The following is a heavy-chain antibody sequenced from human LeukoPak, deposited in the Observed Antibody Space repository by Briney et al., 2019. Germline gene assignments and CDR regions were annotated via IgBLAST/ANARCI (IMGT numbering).Heavy chain of an antibody. D-gene: IGHD6-19*01. J-gene: IGHJ4*02. Sequence: ASVKVSCKASGYTFTGYYMHWVRQAPGQGLEWMGWINPNSGSTNYAQKFQGRVTMTRDTSISTAYMELSRLRSDDTAVYYCARVKRAVAGRFDYWGQGTLVTVSS. CDR1: GYTFTGYY. CDR3: ARVKRAVAGRFDY. CDR2: INPNSGST. V-gene: IGHV1-2*02.